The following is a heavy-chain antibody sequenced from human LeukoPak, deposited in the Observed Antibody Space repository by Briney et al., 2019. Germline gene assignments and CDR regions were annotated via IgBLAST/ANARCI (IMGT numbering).Heavy chain of an antibody. Sequence: SSETLSLSSAVYGESFSGYYWSCVRQPPRKGLEWVGEINHSGSTIYNPSLKSRVTIPVDTSKNQSSLNLSSETAADRAVYYCARDVHYDILTGTYYGMDVW. CDR2: INHSGST. D-gene: IGHD3-9*01. J-gene: IGHJ6*01. CDR1: GESFSGYY. V-gene: IGHV4-34*01. CDR3: ARDVHYDILTGTYYGMDV.